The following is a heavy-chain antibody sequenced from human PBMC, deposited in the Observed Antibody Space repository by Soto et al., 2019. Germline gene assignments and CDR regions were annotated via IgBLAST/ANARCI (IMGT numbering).Heavy chain of an antibody. J-gene: IGHJ6*02. CDR3: ARGSYYYGSGSFHYYYYYGMDV. Sequence: PSGTLALTCAVYGGSFRGYYWSWVRQPPGKGLEGIGEINHSGSTNYNPSLKSRVTISVDTSKNQFSLKLSSVTAADTAVYYCARGSYYYGSGSFHYYYYYGMDVWGQGTTVTVSS. D-gene: IGHD3-10*01. CDR2: INHSGST. V-gene: IGHV4-34*01. CDR1: GGSFRGYY.